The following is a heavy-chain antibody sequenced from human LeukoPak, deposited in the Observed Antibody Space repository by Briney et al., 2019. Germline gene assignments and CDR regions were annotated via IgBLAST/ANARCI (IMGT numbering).Heavy chain of an antibody. Sequence: SETLSFTCAVSGGSISSGGYSWSWIRQPPGKGLEWIGYIYHSGSTYYNPSLKSRVTISVDRSKNQFSLKLSSVTAADTAVYYCAREGDYGFDYWGQGTLVTVSS. CDR2: IYHSGST. V-gene: IGHV4-30-2*01. J-gene: IGHJ4*02. CDR3: AREGDYGFDY. D-gene: IGHD4-17*01. CDR1: GGSISSGGYS.